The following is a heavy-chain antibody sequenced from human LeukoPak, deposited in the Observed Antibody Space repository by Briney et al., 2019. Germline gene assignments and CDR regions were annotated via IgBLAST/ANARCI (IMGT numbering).Heavy chain of an antibody. CDR1: GFTFSSYW. D-gene: IGHD4/OR15-4a*01. CDR3: ARRAGAYSHPYDY. CDR2: IKQDGSEK. V-gene: IGHV3-7*01. Sequence: GGSLRLSCAASGFTFSSYWMSWVRQAPGKGLEWVANIKQDGSEKHYVDSVKGRFTISRDNAKNSLYLQMNSLRAEDTAVYYCARRAGAYSHPYDYWGQGTLVTVSS. J-gene: IGHJ4*02.